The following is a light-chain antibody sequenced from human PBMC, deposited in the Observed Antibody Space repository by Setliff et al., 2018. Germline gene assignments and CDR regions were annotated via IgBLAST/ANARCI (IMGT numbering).Light chain of an antibody. V-gene: IGLV1-51*01. Sequence: QSVLTRPPSVSAAPGQKVTISCSGISSKIGSDYLAWYQQLPGTAPKLLIYDGNKRPSGIPERFSGSKSGTSATLGITGLQTGDEADYYCGTWDRSLSVYVFGAGTKVTVL. J-gene: IGLJ1*01. CDR3: GTWDRSLSVYV. CDR1: SSKIGSDY. CDR2: DGN.